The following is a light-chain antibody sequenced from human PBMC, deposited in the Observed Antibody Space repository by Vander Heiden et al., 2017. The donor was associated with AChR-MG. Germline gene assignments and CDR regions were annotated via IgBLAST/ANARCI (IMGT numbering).Light chain of an antibody. CDR3: QVWDSSSDHPNWV. CDR1: NIGSKS. V-gene: IGLV3-21*04. CDR2: YDS. Sequence: SYVLTQPPSVSVAPGKTARITCGGNNIGSKSGHGYQQKPGQAPVLVIYYDSDRPSGIPERFSGSNSGNTATLTISRVEAGDEADYYCQVWDSSSDHPNWVFGGGTKLTVL. J-gene: IGLJ3*02.